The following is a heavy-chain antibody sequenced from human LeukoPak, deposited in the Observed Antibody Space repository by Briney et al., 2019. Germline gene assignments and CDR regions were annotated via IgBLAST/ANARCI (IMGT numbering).Heavy chain of an antibody. Sequence: PSETLSLTCAVSGGAFSNYFWTWIRQPPGKGLEWIAEINDSGSTNSNSSLRSRVAISLDTSKNQFSLRLTSVTAADTAVYYCARGQYCSTTTCYSARRYFDFWGQGTLVTISS. CDR3: ARGQYCSTTTCYSARRYFDF. J-gene: IGHJ4*02. V-gene: IGHV4-34*01. D-gene: IGHD2-2*01. CDR2: INDSGST. CDR1: GGAFSNYF.